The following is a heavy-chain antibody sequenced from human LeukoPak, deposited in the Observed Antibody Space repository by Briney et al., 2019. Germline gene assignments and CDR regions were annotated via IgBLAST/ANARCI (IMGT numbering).Heavy chain of an antibody. V-gene: IGHV4-59*08. D-gene: IGHD5-12*01. J-gene: IGHJ4*02. CDR1: GGSISSYY. CDR3: NRQGYRAYEMLYY. Sequence: KTSETLSLTCIVSGGSISSYYWSWIRQPPGKGLEWIGYIYYSGSTNYSPSLKSRVTISVDTSKNQFSLKLSSVTAADTAVYYCNRQGYRAYEMLYYWGQGTLVTVSS. CDR2: IYYSGST.